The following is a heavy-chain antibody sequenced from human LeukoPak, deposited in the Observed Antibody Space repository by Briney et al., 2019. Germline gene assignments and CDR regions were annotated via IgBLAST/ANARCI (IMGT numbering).Heavy chain of an antibody. D-gene: IGHD3-22*01. CDR2: IKQDGSEK. V-gene: IGHV3-7*01. CDR3: ARLDSRGYDTFDY. J-gene: IGHJ4*02. Sequence: GGSLRLSCAASGFTFSSYWMTWVRQAPGKGLEWVANIKQDGSEKYYVDSVKGRFTISRDNAKNSLYLQMNSLRAEDTAVYYCARLDSRGYDTFDYWGQGTLVTVSS. CDR1: GFTFSSYW.